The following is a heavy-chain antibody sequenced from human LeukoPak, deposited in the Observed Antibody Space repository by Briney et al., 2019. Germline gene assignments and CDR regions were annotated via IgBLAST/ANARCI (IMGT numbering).Heavy chain of an antibody. V-gene: IGHV1-69*06. CDR1: GGTFSSYA. CDR3: ARAIVEPYTGYYGMDV. Sequence: SVKVSCKASGGTFSSYAISWVRQAPGQGLEWMGGIIPIFGTADYAQKFQGRVTITADKSTSTAYMELSSLRSEDTAVYYCARAIVEPYTGYYGMDVWGKGTTVTVSS. J-gene: IGHJ6*04. D-gene: IGHD3-16*02. CDR2: IIPIFGTA.